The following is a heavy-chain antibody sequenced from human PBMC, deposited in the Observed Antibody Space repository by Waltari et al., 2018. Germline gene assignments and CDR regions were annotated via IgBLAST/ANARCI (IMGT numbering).Heavy chain of an antibody. CDR3: ACEHYNFWSGYSFGY. V-gene: IGHV1-3*01. CDR2: IKAGNGNT. J-gene: IGHJ4*02. Sequence: QVQLVQSGAEVEKPGASVNVSCKASGYTFTSYAIHLVRQAPGQRREGMGWIKAGNGNTKYLQKFQGRVTRTTDTTASTAYMQLSRLRSEDTDVYYCACEHYNFWSGYSFGYWGQGTLVTVSS. CDR1: GYTFTSYA. D-gene: IGHD3-3*01.